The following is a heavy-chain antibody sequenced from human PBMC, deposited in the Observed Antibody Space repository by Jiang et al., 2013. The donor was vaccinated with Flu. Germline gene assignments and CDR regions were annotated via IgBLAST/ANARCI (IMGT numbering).Heavy chain of an antibody. V-gene: IGHV7-4-1*02. D-gene: IGHD3-10*01. J-gene: IGHJ5*02. CDR3: ARDLWFGELLPGGWFDP. Sequence: QSGSELKKPGASVKVSCKASGYTFTSYAMNWVRQAPGQGLEWMGWINTNTGNPTYAQGFTGRFVFSLDTSVSTAYLQISSLKAEDTAVYYCARDLWFGELLPGGWFDPWGQGTLVTVSS. CDR2: INTNTGNP. CDR1: GYTFTSYA.